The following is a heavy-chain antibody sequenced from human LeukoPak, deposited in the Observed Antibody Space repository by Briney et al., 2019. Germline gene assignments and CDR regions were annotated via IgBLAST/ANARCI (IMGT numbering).Heavy chain of an antibody. CDR2: IHYDGAT. CDR3: ARQVDQYYDSSGHIDY. Sequence: SETLSLTCSVSGGSISGRRYYWGWIRQPPGRGLEWIGSIHYDGATYYNPSLKSRVTMSVDTSKNQFSLKLSSVTAADTAVYYCARQVDQYYDSSGHIDYWGQGTLVTVSS. D-gene: IGHD3-22*01. J-gene: IGHJ4*02. V-gene: IGHV4-39*01. CDR1: GGSISGRRYY.